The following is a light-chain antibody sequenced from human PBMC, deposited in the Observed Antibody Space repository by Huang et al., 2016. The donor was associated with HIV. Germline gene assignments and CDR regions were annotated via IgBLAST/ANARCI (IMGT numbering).Light chain of an antibody. V-gene: IGKV3-11*01. CDR1: QSVSSY. Sequence: EIVLTQSPATLSLSPGERATLSCRASQSVSSYLAWYQQKPGQAPRLLIYDASNRAAGIPGRVSGSGSGTHFTLTISSLEPEDFAVYYCQQRSNWQTFGQGTKVEIK. CDR2: DAS. CDR3: QQRSNWQT. J-gene: IGKJ1*01.